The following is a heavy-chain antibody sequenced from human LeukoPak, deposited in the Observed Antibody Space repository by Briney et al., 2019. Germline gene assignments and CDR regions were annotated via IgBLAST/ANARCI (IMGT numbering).Heavy chain of an antibody. J-gene: IGHJ4*02. V-gene: IGHV4-4*07. Sequence: PSETLSLTCTVSGGSISSYYWSWIRQPAGKGLEWIGRIYTSGSTNYNPSLKSRVTMSVDTSKNQFSLKLSSVTAADTAVYYCARESSSSSWYIFDYWGQGTLVTVSS. CDR3: ARESSSSSWYIFDY. CDR1: GGSISSYY. CDR2: IYTSGST. D-gene: IGHD6-13*01.